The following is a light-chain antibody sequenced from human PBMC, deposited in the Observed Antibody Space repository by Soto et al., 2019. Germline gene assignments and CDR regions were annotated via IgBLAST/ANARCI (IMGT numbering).Light chain of an antibody. CDR1: QSVGSSY. Sequence: EIVLTQSPGTLSLSPGERATLSCRASQSVGSSYLAWYQQKPGQAPRLLIYDASSRATGIPDRFNGSGSGRDFTLTISRRGPEGFAVYYCQQDGRSRMSAFGQGTKLEI. CDR3: QQDGRSRMSA. CDR2: DAS. V-gene: IGKV3-20*01. J-gene: IGKJ2*01.